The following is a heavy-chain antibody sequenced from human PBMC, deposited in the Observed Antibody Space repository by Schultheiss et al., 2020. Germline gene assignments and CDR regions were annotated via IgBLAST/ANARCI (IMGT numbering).Heavy chain of an antibody. CDR3: AKGATYCGGDCSSNWFDP. J-gene: IGHJ5*02. CDR2: ISYDGSNK. Sequence: GGSLRLSCAASGFTFSSYGMHWVRQAPGKGLEWVAVISYDGSNKYYADSVKGRFTISRDNSKNTLYLQMNSLRAEDTAVYYCAKGATYCGGDCSSNWFDPWGQGTLVTVSS. D-gene: IGHD2-21*02. V-gene: IGHV3-30*18. CDR1: GFTFSSYG.